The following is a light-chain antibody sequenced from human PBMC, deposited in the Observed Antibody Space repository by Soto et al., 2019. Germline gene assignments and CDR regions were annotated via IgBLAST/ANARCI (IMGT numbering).Light chain of an antibody. V-gene: IGLV2-14*01. J-gene: IGLJ1*01. CDR2: EVS. CDR1: SIGDYNF. CDR3: SSYTAGSTLYV. Sequence: QSALTQPASMSRSREQSITISCTGTSIGDYNFVSWYQQHPGKAPKLLIYEVSDRPSGVSNRFSGSKSGNTASLTISGLQAEDEADYYCSSYTAGSTLYVFGGGTKVTVL.